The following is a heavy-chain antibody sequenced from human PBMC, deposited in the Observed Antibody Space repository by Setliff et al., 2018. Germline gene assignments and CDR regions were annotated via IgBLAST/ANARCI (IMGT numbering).Heavy chain of an antibody. D-gene: IGHD2-15*01. CDR2: IYYSGST. CDR1: GGSFSGYY. J-gene: IGHJ4*02. Sequence: SCTVYGGSFSGYYWHWFRQTPGKGLEWIGSIYYSGSTNYNPSLKSRVTISVDTSKNQFSLKLSSVTAADTAVYYCACQGYCSGGSCSDYWGQGTLVTVSS. CDR3: ACQGYCSGGSCSDY. V-gene: IGHV4-34*01.